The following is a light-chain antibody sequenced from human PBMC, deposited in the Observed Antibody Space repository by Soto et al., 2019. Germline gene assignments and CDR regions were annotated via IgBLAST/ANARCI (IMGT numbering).Light chain of an antibody. CDR1: SSNIGAGYD. CDR3: QSYDSSLSGVV. Sequence: QSVLTQPPSVSGAPGQRVTISCTGSSSNIGAGYDVHWYQQLPGTAPKLLIYGNSNRPSGVPERFSGSKSGTSASLSITGLQAEDEAYYYCQSYDSSLSGVVFGGGTTLTVL. J-gene: IGLJ2*01. V-gene: IGLV1-40*01. CDR2: GNS.